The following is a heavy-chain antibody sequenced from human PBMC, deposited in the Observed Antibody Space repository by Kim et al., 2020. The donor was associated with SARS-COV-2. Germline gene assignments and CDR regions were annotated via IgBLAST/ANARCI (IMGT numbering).Heavy chain of an antibody. V-gene: IGHV4-39*01. CDR3: ARSRRDCTDTSCPGEADY. D-gene: IGHD2-2*01. Sequence: NSRVIISADTSKNQFSLKLSSVTAADTAVYYCARSRRDCTDTSCPGEADYWGQGTLVTVSS. J-gene: IGHJ4*02.